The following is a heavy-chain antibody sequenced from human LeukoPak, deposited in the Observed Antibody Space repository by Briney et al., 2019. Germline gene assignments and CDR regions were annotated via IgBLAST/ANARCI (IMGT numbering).Heavy chain of an antibody. CDR1: GESLNSYY. CDR2: IYESGTT. Sequence: SETLSLTCAVYGESLNSYYWSWVRQPPGEGLEWIGEIYESGTTEYNPSLKSRVTISMVPSKQQFSLSLSSVTAADTAVCYCARARSPTVFDYWGQGTLVTVSS. V-gene: IGHV4-34*01. J-gene: IGHJ4*02. D-gene: IGHD3-10*01. CDR3: ARARSPTVFDY.